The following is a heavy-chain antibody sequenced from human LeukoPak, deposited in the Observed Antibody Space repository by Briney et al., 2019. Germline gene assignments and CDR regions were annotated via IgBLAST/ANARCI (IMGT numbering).Heavy chain of an antibody. D-gene: IGHD1-26*01. CDR2: VYYSGRT. J-gene: IGHJ6*02. CDR3: ARTFSESYYYYGMDV. CDR1: GFTFSDYY. V-gene: IGHV4-59*01. Sequence: GSLRLSCAASGFTFSDYYMSWIRQPPGKGLEWIGYVYYSGRTNYNPSLKSRVTISVDTSKNQFSLKLSSVTAADTAVYYCARTFSESYYYYGMDVWGQGTTVTVSS.